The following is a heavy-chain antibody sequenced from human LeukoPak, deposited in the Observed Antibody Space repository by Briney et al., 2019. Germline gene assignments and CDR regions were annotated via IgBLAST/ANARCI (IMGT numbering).Heavy chain of an antibody. J-gene: IGHJ4*02. CDR2: IKQDGSEK. CDR3: ARVRARSYCTSTSCYGY. Sequence: PGGSLRLSCAASGFTFSNYWMSWVRQAPGKGLEWVANIKQDGSEKYYVDSVKGRFTISRDNAKNSLYLHMNSLRAEDTAVYYCARVRARSYCTSTSCYGYWGQGTLVTVSS. D-gene: IGHD2-2*01. V-gene: IGHV3-7*01. CDR1: GFTFSNYW.